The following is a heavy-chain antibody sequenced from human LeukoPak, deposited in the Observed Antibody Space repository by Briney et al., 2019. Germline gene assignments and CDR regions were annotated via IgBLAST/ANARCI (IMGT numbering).Heavy chain of an antibody. D-gene: IGHD2-2*02. CDR3: ARGGEYCSSTSCYMGDAFEI. CDR1: GYTFTSYA. J-gene: IGHJ3*02. V-gene: IGHV7-4-1*02. Sequence: ASVKVSCKASGYTFTSYAMNWVRQAPGQGLEWMGWINTNTGNPTYAQGFTGRFVFSLDTSVSTAYLQISSLKAEDTAVYYCARGGEYCSSTSCYMGDAFEIWGQGTMVTVSS. CDR2: INTNTGNP.